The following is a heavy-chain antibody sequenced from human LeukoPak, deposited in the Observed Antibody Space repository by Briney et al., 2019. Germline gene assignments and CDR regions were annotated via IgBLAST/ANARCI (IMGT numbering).Heavy chain of an antibody. Sequence: GGSLRLSCAASGFTFSSYSMNWVRQAPGKGLEWVSYISSSSSTIYYADSVKGRFTISRDNAKNSLYLQMNSLRAEDTAVYYCARELLDCTNGVRYTGEDYWGQGTLVTVSS. CDR2: ISSSSSTI. CDR1: GFTFSSYS. J-gene: IGHJ4*02. V-gene: IGHV3-48*01. CDR3: ARELLDCTNGVRYTGEDY. D-gene: IGHD2-8*01.